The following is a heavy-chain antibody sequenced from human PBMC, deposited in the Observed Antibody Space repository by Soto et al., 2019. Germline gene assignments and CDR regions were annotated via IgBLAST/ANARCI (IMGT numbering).Heavy chain of an antibody. CDR3: ARDSEALNPYGMDV. V-gene: IGHV4-34*01. CDR1: GGSFSGYY. J-gene: IGHJ6*02. CDR2: INHSGST. Sequence: KPSETLSLTCAVYGGSFSGYYWSWIRQPPGKGLEWIGEINHSGSTNYNPSLKSRVTISVDTSKNQFSLKLSSVTAADTAVYYCARDSEALNPYGMDVWGQGTTVTVSS.